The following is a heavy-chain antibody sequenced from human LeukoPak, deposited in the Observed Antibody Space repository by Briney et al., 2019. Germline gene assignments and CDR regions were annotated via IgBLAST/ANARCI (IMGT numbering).Heavy chain of an antibody. CDR2: ISASRSTI. V-gene: IGHV3-48*02. Sequence: GGSLRLSCAASGFTFSSYGMHWVRQAPGKGLEWVSYISASRSTIYFADSVKGRFTISRDNAKNSLYLQMNSLRDEDTAVYYCVSGTTYFDYWGQGTLVTVSS. J-gene: IGHJ4*02. CDR3: VSGTTYFDY. CDR1: GFTFSSYG. D-gene: IGHD1-14*01.